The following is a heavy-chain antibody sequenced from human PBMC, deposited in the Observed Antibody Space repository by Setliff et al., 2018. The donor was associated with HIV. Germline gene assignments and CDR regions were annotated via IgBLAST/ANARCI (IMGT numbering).Heavy chain of an antibody. J-gene: IGHJ5*02. CDR2: INYSGST. Sequence: SETLSLTCAVFGGSFSDFYWSWIRQPPGKGLEWIGEINYSGSTVYNPSLKSRVTMSVDASKNLVSLNLNSVTAADTAIYYCARGVARQVVIDRWFDPWGQGTPVTVSS. D-gene: IGHD2-21*01. V-gene: IGHV4-34*01. CDR3: ARGVARQVVIDRWFDP. CDR1: GGSFSDFY.